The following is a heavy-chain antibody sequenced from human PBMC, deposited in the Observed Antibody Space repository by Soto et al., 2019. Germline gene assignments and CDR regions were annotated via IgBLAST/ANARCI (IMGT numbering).Heavy chain of an antibody. CDR2: IWYDGSNK. D-gene: IGHD1-26*01. V-gene: IGHV3-33*01. CDR3: ASARVGYAFDI. J-gene: IGHJ3*02. CDR1: GFTFSSYG. Sequence: QPGGSLRLSCAASGFTFSSYGMHWVRQAPGKGLEWVAVIWYDGSNKYYADSVKGRFTISRDNSKNTLYLQMNSLRAEDTAVYYCASARVGYAFDIWGQGTMVTVSS.